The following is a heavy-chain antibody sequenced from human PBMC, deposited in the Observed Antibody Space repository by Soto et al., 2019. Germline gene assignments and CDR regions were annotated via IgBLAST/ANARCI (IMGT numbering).Heavy chain of an antibody. D-gene: IGHD1-20*01. V-gene: IGHV4-39*01. CDR1: GGSISSSSYY. CDR3: ASWDHNGNDEDIWFAP. J-gene: IGHJ5*02. Sequence: SETLSLTCTVSGGSISSSSYYWGWIRQPPGKGLEWIGSIYYSGSTYYNPSLKSRVTISVDTSKNQFSLKLSSVTAADTAVYYCASWDHNGNDEDIWFAPWGQETLVTVSS. CDR2: IYYSGST.